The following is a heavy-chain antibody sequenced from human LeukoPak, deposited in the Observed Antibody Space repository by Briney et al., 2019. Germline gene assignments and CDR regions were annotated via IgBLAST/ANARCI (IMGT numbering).Heavy chain of an antibody. J-gene: IGHJ6*02. D-gene: IGHD1-1*01. CDR3: TKGRATQDHYYGMDV. Sequence: GGSLRLSCAASGFTFDDYAMNWVRQAPGKGLEWVSLISGDGGSTYYADSVKGRFTISRDNSKNSLYLQMDSLRTEDTALYYCTKGRATQDHYYGMDVWGQGTTVTVSS. CDR1: GFTFDDYA. CDR2: ISGDGGST. V-gene: IGHV3-43*02.